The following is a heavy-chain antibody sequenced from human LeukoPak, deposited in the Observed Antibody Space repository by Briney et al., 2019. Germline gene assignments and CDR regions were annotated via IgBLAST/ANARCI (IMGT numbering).Heavy chain of an antibody. V-gene: IGHV4-61*02. CDR3: ARHGELLGYYYYMDV. J-gene: IGHJ6*03. CDR2: IYTSGST. CDR1: GGSISSGSYY. D-gene: IGHD1-26*01. Sequence: SETLSLTCTVSGGSISSGSYYWSWIRQPAGKGLEWIGRIYTSGSTNYNPSLKSRVTMSVDTSKNQFSLKLSSVTAADTAVYYCARHGELLGYYYYMDVWGKGTTVTVSS.